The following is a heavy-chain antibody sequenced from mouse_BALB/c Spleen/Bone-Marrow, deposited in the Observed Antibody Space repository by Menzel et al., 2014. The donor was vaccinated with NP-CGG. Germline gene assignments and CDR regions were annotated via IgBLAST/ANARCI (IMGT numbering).Heavy chain of an antibody. Sequence: QVQLKDSGAELVKPGASVKLSCKASGYTFTSYYMYWVKQRPGQGLEWIGEINPSNGGTNFNEKFKSKATLTVDKSSSTAYMQLSSLTSEDTAVYYCTTYGNYSWDYWGQGTTLTVSS. CDR1: GYTFTSYY. CDR2: INPSNGGT. D-gene: IGHD2-1*01. J-gene: IGHJ2*01. CDR3: TTYGNYSWDY. V-gene: IGHV1S81*02.